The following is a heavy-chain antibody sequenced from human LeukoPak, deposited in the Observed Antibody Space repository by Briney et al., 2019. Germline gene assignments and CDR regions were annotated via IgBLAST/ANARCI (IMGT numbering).Heavy chain of an antibody. CDR2: INPNSGGT. CDR3: ARDTGYSSGWYNPEGY. V-gene: IGHV1-2*02. J-gene: IGHJ4*02. CDR1: GYTFTGYY. D-gene: IGHD6-19*01. Sequence: ASVKVSCKDSGYTFTGYYMHWVRQAPGQGLEWMGWINPNSGGTNYAQKFQGRVTMTRDTSISTAYMELSRLRSDDTAVYYCARDTGYSSGWYNPEGYWGQGTLVTVSS.